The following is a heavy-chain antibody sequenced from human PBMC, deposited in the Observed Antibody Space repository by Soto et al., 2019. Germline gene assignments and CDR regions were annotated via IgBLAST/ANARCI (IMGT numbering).Heavy chain of an antibody. CDR3: AKDLDIVATISIDY. CDR2: ISYDGSNK. V-gene: IGHV3-30*18. Sequence: QVQLVESGGGVVQPGRSLRLSCAASGFTFSSYGMHWVRQAPGKGLEWVAVISYDGSNKYYADSVKGRFTISRDNSKNTLYLQMNSLRAEDTAGYYCAKDLDIVATISIDYWGQGTLVTVSS. D-gene: IGHD5-12*01. CDR1: GFTFSSYG. J-gene: IGHJ4*02.